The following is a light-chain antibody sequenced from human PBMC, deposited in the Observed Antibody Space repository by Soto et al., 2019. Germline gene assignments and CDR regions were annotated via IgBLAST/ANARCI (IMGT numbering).Light chain of an antibody. V-gene: IGKV1-5*01. CDR3: QQLNSYRLT. CDR1: QTVNTW. CDR2: VAS. J-gene: IGKJ4*01. Sequence: DIQMTQSPSTLSASVGDRVTITCRASQTVNTWLAWYQQKPGKAPKLLVYVASTLQSGVPSRFSGSGSGTDFSLSINSLQPEDFATYYCQQLNSYRLTFGGGTKVDIK.